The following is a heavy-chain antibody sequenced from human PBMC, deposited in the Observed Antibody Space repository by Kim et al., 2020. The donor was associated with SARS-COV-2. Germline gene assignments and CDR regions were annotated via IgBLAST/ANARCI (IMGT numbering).Heavy chain of an antibody. CDR2: INCKTGVT. D-gene: IGHD2-2*03. CDR3: ATWIPVPTGRVPY. Sequence: ASVKVSCKASGYTFRDYHIHWVRQAPGQGLEWMAWINCKTGVTEYAQMFQGRITVTRDTSISTAYMDVSGLMSDDTAVYYCATWIPVPTGRVPYWGQGTLVTVSS. J-gene: IGHJ4*02. V-gene: IGHV1-2*02. CDR1: GYTFRDYH.